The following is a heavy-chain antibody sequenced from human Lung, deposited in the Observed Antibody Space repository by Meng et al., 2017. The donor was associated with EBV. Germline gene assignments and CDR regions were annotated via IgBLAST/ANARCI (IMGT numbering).Heavy chain of an antibody. Sequence: HSGAEAKEPGSSVKVSCKACGGNLSKYALSKYALSWVRQAPGQGLEWMGVIIPIFGTADYAQSFQGRVTITADESTSTTYLELHSLRSEDTALYYCARGNHSGYHHFDYWGQGTLVTVSS. CDR2: IIPIFGTA. J-gene: IGHJ4*02. CDR3: ARGNHSGYHHFDY. D-gene: IGHD5-12*01. V-gene: IGHV1-69*13. CDR1: GGNLSKYA.